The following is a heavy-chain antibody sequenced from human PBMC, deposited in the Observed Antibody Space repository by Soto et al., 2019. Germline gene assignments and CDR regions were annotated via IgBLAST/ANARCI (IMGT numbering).Heavy chain of an antibody. J-gene: IGHJ6*02. CDR3: ARDDGCSSTSCYSPIGYYYGMDV. D-gene: IGHD2-2*02. CDR2: INPNSGGT. V-gene: IGHV1-2*02. Sequence: ASVKVSCKASGYAFTGYYMHWVRQAPGQGLEWMGWINPNSGGTNYAQKFQGRVTMTRDTSISTAYMELSRLRSDDTAVYYCARDDGCSSTSCYSPIGYYYGMDVWGQGTTVTVSS. CDR1: GYAFTGYY.